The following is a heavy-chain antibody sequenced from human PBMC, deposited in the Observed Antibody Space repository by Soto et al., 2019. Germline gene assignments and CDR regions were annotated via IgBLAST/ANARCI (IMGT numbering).Heavy chain of an antibody. J-gene: IGHJ4*02. Sequence: QPGGSLRLSCGGSGFTFSDYWMSWVRPAPGKGLEWVANIKEDGSENYYGDSVKGRFTISRDNAKNSLYLQMNSLRAEDTAVYYCAIVRGSIFSKPLVYWGQGTLLTVSS. D-gene: IGHD3-10*01. V-gene: IGHV3-7*03. CDR2: IKEDGSEN. CDR3: AIVRGSIFSKPLVY. CDR1: GFTFSDYW.